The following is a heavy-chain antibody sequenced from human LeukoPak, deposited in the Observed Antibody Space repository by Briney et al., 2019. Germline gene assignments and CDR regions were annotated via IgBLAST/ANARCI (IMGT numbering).Heavy chain of an antibody. CDR3: GRDQTPFY. CDR1: GFTFSSYW. D-gene: IGHD2-15*01. CDR2: IKHDGSED. V-gene: IGHV3-7*01. Sequence: GGSLKLSCAAPGFTFSSYWMTWVRQAPGKGLEWVATIKHDGSEDYYVDSVKGRFTISRDNAKSSMWLQMSSLRAEDTAVYYCGRDQTPFYWGQGSLVTVSS. J-gene: IGHJ4*02.